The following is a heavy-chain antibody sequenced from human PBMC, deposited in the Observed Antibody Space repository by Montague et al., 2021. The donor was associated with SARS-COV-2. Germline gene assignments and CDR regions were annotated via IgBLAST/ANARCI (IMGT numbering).Heavy chain of an antibody. CDR3: ARHSGRDTIFGVVIIFDAFDI. CDR2: IYYSGST. V-gene: IGHV4-39*01. D-gene: IGHD3-3*01. CDR1: GGSISSSNYY. Sequence: SETLSLTCTVSGGSISSSNYYWGWIRQPPGKGLEWIGSIYYSGSTYYTPSPKSRVTISVDTSKNQFSLRLSPVTAADTAVYYCARHSGRDTIFGVVIIFDAFDIWGQGTMVTVSS. J-gene: IGHJ3*02.